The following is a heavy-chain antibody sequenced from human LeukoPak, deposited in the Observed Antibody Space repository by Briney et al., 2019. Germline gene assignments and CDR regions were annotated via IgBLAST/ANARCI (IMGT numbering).Heavy chain of an antibody. V-gene: IGHV1-2*02. J-gene: IGHJ4*02. D-gene: IGHD1-14*01. Sequence: ASVKVSCKASGYTFTSYGISWVRQAPGQGLEWMGWINPNSGGTNYAQKFQGRVTMTRDTSISTAYMELSRLRSDDTAVYYCARYNGGEWSPLDYWGQGTLVTVSS. CDR3: ARYNGGEWSPLDY. CDR1: GYTFTSYG. CDR2: INPNSGGT.